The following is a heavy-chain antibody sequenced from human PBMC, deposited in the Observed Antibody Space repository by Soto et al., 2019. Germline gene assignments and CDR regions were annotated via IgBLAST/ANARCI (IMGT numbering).Heavy chain of an antibody. CDR3: TRAIFGVVSGFDP. CDR1: GFTFSNYG. V-gene: IGHV3-30*03. D-gene: IGHD3-3*01. J-gene: IGHJ5*02. Sequence: GGSLRLSCAASGFTFSNYGMHWVRQAPGKGLEWVAIISYDGANTYYADSVKGRFSLSRDNSRNTLYLQMNSLRPEDTAVYYCTRAIFGVVSGFDPWGQGTLVTVSS. CDR2: ISYDGANT.